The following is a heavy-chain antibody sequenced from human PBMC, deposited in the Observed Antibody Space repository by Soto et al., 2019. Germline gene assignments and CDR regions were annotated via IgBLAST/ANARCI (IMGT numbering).Heavy chain of an antibody. J-gene: IGHJ4*02. D-gene: IGHD3-16*02. Sequence: SETLSLTCPVPGVTVSSDAYYWSWIRQRPGKGLAWIGNIYHTGTTYYSPSLKGRVDISLDKSTNQFSLTLTSVTASDTAVYYCARYRFSGNMWSKFDYWGRGTLVTVSS. CDR3: ARYRFSGNMWSKFDY. V-gene: IGHV4-31*03. CDR2: IYHTGTT. CDR1: GVTVSSDAYY.